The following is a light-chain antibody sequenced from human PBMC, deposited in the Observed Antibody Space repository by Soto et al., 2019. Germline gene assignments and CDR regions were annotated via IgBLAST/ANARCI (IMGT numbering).Light chain of an antibody. J-gene: IGKJ4*01. CDR1: QSVNSS. CDR3: QQYNFWPPLT. Sequence: EIVMTQSPATLSVSPGERATLSCRASQSVNSSLAWYRQKPGQAPRLLIPDASTRATGVPARFSGSGSGTEFTLTISSLQSEDSGIYYCQQYNFWPPLTFGGGTKVEIK. V-gene: IGKV3-15*01. CDR2: DAS.